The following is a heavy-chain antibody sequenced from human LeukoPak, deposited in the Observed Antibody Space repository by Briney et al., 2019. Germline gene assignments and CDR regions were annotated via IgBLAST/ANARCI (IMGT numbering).Heavy chain of an antibody. CDR1: GGSIYSSSYY. V-gene: IGHV4-39*07. J-gene: IGHJ1*01. D-gene: IGHD6-25*01. Sequence: SETLSLTCTVSGGSIYSSSYYWGWIRQTPGKGLEWIGSMYYTGNSFYNPSLKSRVTISVDTSKNQFSLKLSSVTAADTAVYYCASSAAGGWGWPNTEYFQPWGQGTLVTVSS. CDR3: ASSAAGGWGWPNTEYFQP. CDR2: MYYTGNS.